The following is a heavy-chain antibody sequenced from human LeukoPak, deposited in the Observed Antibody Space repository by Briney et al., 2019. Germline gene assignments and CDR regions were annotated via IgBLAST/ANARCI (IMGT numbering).Heavy chain of an antibody. Sequence: PSETLSLTCAVYGGSFSGYYWSWIRQPPGKGLEWIGEINHSGSTNYNPSLKSRVTISVDTSKNQFSLKLSSVTAADTAAYYCARGPGYRGAFDIWGQGTMVTVSS. CDR3: ARGPGYRGAFDI. D-gene: IGHD5-24*01. CDR1: GGSFSGYY. J-gene: IGHJ3*02. CDR2: INHSGST. V-gene: IGHV4-34*01.